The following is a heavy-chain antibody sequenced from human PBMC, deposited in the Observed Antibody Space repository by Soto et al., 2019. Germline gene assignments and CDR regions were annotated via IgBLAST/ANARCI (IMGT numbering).Heavy chain of an antibody. CDR2: IWYDGSNK. V-gene: IGHV3-33*08. CDR3: ARDYDSSGYPRYYFDY. D-gene: IGHD3-22*01. Sequence: GGSLRLSCAASGFTFSDYYMHWVRQAPGKGLEWVAVIWYDGSNKYYADSVKGRFTISRDNSKNTLYLQMNSLRAEDTAVYYCARDYDSSGYPRYYFDYWGQGTLVTVSS. CDR1: GFTFSDYY. J-gene: IGHJ4*02.